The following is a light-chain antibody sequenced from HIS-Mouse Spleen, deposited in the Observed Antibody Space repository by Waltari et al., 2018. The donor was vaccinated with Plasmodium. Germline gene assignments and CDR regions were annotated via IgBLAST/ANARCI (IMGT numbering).Light chain of an antibody. J-gene: IGKJ3*01. CDR3: QQYNNWSFT. CDR2: GAS. V-gene: IGKV3-15*01. Sequence: EIVMTQSPATLSVSPGERATHSCSASQSVSSNLAWYQQKHGQAPRLLIYGASTRATGIPARFSGSGSGTEFTLTISSLQSEDFAVYYCQQYNNWSFTFGPGTKVDIK. CDR1: QSVSSN.